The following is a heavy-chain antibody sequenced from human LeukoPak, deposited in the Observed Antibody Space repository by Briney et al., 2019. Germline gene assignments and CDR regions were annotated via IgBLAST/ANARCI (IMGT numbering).Heavy chain of an antibody. J-gene: IGHJ6*02. D-gene: IGHD3-22*01. CDR3: ARALTLYDSSGYYYAEPIYYYYGMDV. Sequence: ASVTVSCTASGYTFTSYYMHWVRQAPGQGLEWMGIINPSGGSTSYAQKFQGRVTMTRDTSTSTVYMELSSLRSEDTAVYYCARALTLYDSSGYYYAEPIYYYYGMDVRGQGTTVTVSS. V-gene: IGHV1-46*01. CDR2: INPSGGST. CDR1: GYTFTSYY.